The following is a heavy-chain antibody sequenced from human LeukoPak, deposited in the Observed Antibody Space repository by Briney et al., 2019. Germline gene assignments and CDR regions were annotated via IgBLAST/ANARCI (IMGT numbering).Heavy chain of an antibody. V-gene: IGHV1-46*01. CDR2: ISPSGGST. J-gene: IGHJ4*02. D-gene: IGHD3-22*01. CDR1: GYTFTSYY. CDR3: ARGSLTYYYDSSFKLSKY. Sequence: ASVKVSCKASGYTFTSYYMHWVRQAPGQGLEWMGIISPSGGSTSYAQKFQGRVTMTRDTSTSTVYMELSSLRSEDTAVYYCARGSLTYYYDSSFKLSKYWGQGTLVTVSS.